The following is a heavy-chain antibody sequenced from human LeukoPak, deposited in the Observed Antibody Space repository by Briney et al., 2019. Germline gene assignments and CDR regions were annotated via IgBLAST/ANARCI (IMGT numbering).Heavy chain of an antibody. CDR2: ISYDGSNK. V-gene: IGHV3-30*03. CDR3: ARGSAGRLRYFDY. Sequence: GGSLRLSCAASGFTFSSYGMHWVRQAPGKGLEWVAVISYDGSNKYYADSVKGRFTISRDNSKNTLYLQMNSLRAEDTAVYYCARGSAGRLRYFDYWGQGTLVTVSS. J-gene: IGHJ4*02. CDR1: GFTFSSYG. D-gene: IGHD3-10*01.